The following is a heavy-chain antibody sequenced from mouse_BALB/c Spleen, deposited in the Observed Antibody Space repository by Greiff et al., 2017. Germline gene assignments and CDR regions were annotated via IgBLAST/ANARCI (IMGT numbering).Heavy chain of an antibody. Sequence: EVKLMESGGDLVKPGGSLKLSCAASGFTFSSYGMSWVRQTPDKRLEWVATISSGGIYTYYPDSVKGRFTISRDNAKNTLYLQMSSLKSEDTAMYYCAETGNLPYWGQGTLVTVSA. V-gene: IGHV5-6*01. CDR1: GFTFSSYG. CDR2: ISSGGIYT. CDR3: AETGNLPY. D-gene: IGHD4-1*01. J-gene: IGHJ3*01.